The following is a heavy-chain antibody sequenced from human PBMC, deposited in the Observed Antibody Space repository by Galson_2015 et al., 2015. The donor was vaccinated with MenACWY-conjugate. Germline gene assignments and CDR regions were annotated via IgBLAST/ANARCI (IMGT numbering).Heavy chain of an antibody. CDR3: ARQGFGSSSLDY. CDR1: GYTFTSNW. V-gene: IGHV5-51*01. J-gene: IGHJ4*02. Sequence: QSGAEVKKPGESLTISCKGSGYTFTSNWIGWVRQMPGKGLEWMGIIYPGDSDTRYTPFFQGHVTISADKSINTAYLQWGSLEASDTAMYYCARQGFGSSSLDYWGQGTLVTVSS. D-gene: IGHD6-6*01. CDR2: IYPGDSDT.